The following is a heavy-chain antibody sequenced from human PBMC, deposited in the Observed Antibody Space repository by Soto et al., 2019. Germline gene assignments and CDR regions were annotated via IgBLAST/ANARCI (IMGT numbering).Heavy chain of an antibody. CDR1: GDTFSNHT. J-gene: IGHJ6*03. D-gene: IGHD4-17*01. V-gene: IGHV1-69*04. CDR3: ARVAEIGTVTKGYYYYMDV. CDR2: IIPMLGVA. Sequence: QVQLVQSGAEVKKPGSSVKVSCKASGDTFSNHTISWVRQAPGQGLEWMGRIIPMLGVANYAQKFQGRVTITADKSTSTAYMELSSLRSADTAVYYCARVAEIGTVTKGYYYYMDVWGKGTTVTVSS.